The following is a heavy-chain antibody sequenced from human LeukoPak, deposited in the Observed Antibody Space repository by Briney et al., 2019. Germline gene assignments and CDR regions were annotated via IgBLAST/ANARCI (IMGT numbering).Heavy chain of an antibody. Sequence: KSSETLSLTCTVSGGSISSGGYYWSWIRQHPGKGLEWIGYIYYSGSTYYNPSLKSRVTISVDTSKNQFSLKLSSVTAADTAVYYCARADYYDSSGPGYWGQGTLVTVSS. CDR2: IYYSGST. D-gene: IGHD3-22*01. J-gene: IGHJ4*02. CDR3: ARADYYDSSGPGY. CDR1: GGSISSGGYY. V-gene: IGHV4-31*03.